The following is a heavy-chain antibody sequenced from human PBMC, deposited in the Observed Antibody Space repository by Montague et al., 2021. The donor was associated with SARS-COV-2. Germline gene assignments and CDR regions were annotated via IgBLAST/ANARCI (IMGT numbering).Heavy chain of an antibody. D-gene: IGHD3-3*01. Sequence: SETLSLTCTVWGGSISSYYWSWIRQPPGKGLEWIGYIYYSGSTNYNPSLKSRVTISVDTSKNQFSLKLSSVTAADTAVYYCARAPVAHITIFGVVTSFDYWGQGTLVTVSS. J-gene: IGHJ4*02. V-gene: IGHV4-59*01. CDR1: GGSISSYY. CDR3: ARAPVAHITIFGVVTSFDY. CDR2: IYYSGST.